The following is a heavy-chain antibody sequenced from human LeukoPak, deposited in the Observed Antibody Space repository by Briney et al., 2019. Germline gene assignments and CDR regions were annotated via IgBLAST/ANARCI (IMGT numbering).Heavy chain of an antibody. D-gene: IGHD3-9*01. J-gene: IGHJ4*02. CDR3: ARDSGILTGYYHFDY. CDR2: IYYSGST. Sequence: SETLSLTCTVSGGSISSYYWSWIRQPPGKGLEWIGYIYYSGSTNYNPSLKSRVTISVDTSKNQFSLKLSSVTAADTAVYYCARDSGILTGYYHFDYWGQGTLVTVSS. CDR1: GGSISSYY. V-gene: IGHV4-59*01.